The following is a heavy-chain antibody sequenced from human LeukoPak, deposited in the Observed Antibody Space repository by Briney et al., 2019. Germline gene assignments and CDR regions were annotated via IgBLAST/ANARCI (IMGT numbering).Heavy chain of an antibody. CDR2: ISSSSSTI. Sequence: PGGSLRLSCAASGFTFSSYSMNWVRQAPGKGVGWVSYISSSSSTIYYADSVKGRLTISRDNAKNSLYLQMNSLRAEDTAVYYCARAIEVAVAGINWFDPWGQGTLVTVSS. V-gene: IGHV3-48*01. CDR3: ARAIEVAVAGINWFDP. CDR1: GFTFSSYS. J-gene: IGHJ5*02. D-gene: IGHD6-19*01.